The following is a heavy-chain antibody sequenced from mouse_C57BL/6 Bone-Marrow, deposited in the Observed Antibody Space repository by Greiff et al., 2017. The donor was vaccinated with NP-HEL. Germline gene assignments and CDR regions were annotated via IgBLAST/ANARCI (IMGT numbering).Heavy chain of an antibody. D-gene: IGHD1-1*01. CDR3: ARSYGSSYSFAY. J-gene: IGHJ3*01. Sequence: VQLQQPGAELVRPGSSVKLSCKASGYTFTSYWMHWVKQRPIQGLEWIGNIDPSDSDTHYNQKFKDKATLTVDKSSSTAYMQLSSLTSEDSAVYYCARSYGSSYSFAYWGQGTLVTVSA. CDR1: GYTFTSYW. V-gene: IGHV1-52*01. CDR2: IDPSDSDT.